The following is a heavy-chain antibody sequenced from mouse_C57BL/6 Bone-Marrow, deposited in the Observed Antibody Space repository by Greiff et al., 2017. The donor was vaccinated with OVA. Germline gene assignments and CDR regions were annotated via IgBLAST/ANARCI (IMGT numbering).Heavy chain of an antibody. CDR3: ARDLVFDY. CDR2: ISYDGSN. CDR1: GYSITSGYY. J-gene: IGHJ2*01. V-gene: IGHV3-6*01. Sequence: EVKLVESGPGLVKPSQSLSLTCSVTGYSITSGYYWNWIRQFPGNKLEWMGYISYDGSNNYNPSLKNRISITRDTSKNQFFLKLNSVTTEDTATYYCARDLVFDYWGQGTTLTVSS.